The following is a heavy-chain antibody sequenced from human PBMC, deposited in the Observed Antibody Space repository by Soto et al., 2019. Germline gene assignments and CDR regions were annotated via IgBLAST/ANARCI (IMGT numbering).Heavy chain of an antibody. CDR2: ISAYNGDT. Sequence: QVQLVQSGAEVKKPGASVKVSCKASGYTFSTYGINWVRQAPEQGLEWMGWISAYNGDTNYAQKLQGRVTMTTDTSTSTAYMELRSLRSDDTAVYYCVSSSSGEIDYWGQGTLVTVSS. V-gene: IGHV1-18*01. J-gene: IGHJ4*02. CDR1: GYTFSTYG. D-gene: IGHD6-19*01. CDR3: VSSSSGEIDY.